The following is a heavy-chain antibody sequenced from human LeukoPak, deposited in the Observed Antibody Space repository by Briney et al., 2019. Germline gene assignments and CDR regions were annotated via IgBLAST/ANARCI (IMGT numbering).Heavy chain of an antibody. J-gene: IGHJ4*02. D-gene: IGHD3-22*01. CDR3: AKDYHYYDSSGYQTFDY. CDR1: GFTFRSYG. CDR2: IQYDGSNK. Sequence: GGSLRLSCVASGFTFRSYGLHWVRQAPDKGLEWVAFIQYDGSNKYYADSVKGRFTISRDNSKNTLYLQMNSLRAEDTAVYYCAKDYHYYDSSGYQTFDYWGQGTLVTVSS. V-gene: IGHV3-30*02.